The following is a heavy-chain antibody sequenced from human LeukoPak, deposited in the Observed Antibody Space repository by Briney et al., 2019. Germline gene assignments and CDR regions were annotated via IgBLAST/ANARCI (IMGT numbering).Heavy chain of an antibody. J-gene: IGHJ4*02. CDR3: AKDMTPYSRSSGYFDY. CDR1: GFTFDDYA. D-gene: IGHD6-6*01. Sequence: GGSLRLSCAASGFTFDDYAMHWVRHAPGKGLEWVSGIGWNGGSIDYADSVKGRFTISRDNAKNSLYLQMSSLRVEDMALYFCAKDMTPYSRSSGYFDYWGQGTLVIVSS. V-gene: IGHV3-9*03. CDR2: IGWNGGSI.